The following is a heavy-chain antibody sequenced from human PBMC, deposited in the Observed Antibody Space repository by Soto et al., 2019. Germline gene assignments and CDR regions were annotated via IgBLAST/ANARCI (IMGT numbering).Heavy chain of an antibody. CDR1: GFTFSSYS. J-gene: IGHJ6*02. CDR2: ISSSSSYI. Sequence: GGSLRLSCAASGFTFSSYSMNWVRQAPGKGLEWVSSISSSSSYIYYADSVKGRFTISRDNAKNSLYLQMNSLRAEDTAVYYCAIRLLSPSSGYLYYYYGMDVWGQGTTVTVSS. V-gene: IGHV3-21*01. CDR3: AIRLLSPSSGYLYYYYGMDV. D-gene: IGHD3-22*01.